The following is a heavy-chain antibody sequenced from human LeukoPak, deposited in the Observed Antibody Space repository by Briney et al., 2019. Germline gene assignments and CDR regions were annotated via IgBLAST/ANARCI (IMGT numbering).Heavy chain of an antibody. CDR1: GYTFTSYG. D-gene: IGHD6-13*01. J-gene: IGHJ6*02. Sequence: GASVKVSCKASGYTFTSYGISWVRQAPGQGLEWMGWVSAYNGNTNYAQKLQGRVTMTTDTSTSTAYMELRSLRSDDTAVYYCARDIIAAAGSVSEGYGMDVWGQGTTVTVSS. V-gene: IGHV1-18*01. CDR2: VSAYNGNT. CDR3: ARDIIAAAGSVSEGYGMDV.